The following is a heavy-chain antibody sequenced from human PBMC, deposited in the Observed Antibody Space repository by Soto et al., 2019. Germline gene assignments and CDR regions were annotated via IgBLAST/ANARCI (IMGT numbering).Heavy chain of an antibody. J-gene: IGHJ4*02. V-gene: IGHV3-9*01. CDR3: AKGTTGTMTD. CDR1: GITFDDYA. D-gene: IGHD1-1*01. Sequence: EAQVVESGGALVQPGGSLRLSCTASGITFDDYAMHWVRQAPGKGLEWVSGFSWNTGNIGYADSVKGRFIISRDSAKNSLFLQMNSLRLEDTALYYCAKGTTGTMTDWGQGTLVTVSS. CDR2: FSWNTGNI.